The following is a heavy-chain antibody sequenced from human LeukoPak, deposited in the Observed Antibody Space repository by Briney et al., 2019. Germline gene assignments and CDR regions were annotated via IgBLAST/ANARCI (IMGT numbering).Heavy chain of an antibody. CDR3: ARDTSVVGTLRYFDY. D-gene: IGHD6-19*01. J-gene: IGHJ4*02. CDR1: GFAFNTYW. V-gene: IGHV3-21*01. Sequence: TPGGSLRLSCAASGFAFNTYWMHWVRQVPGKGLEWVSSITGSSSMGSSGPFIYYADSVKGRFAISRDDAKNSLFLQMNSLRAEDTAVYYCARDTSVVGTLRYFDYWGQGALVTVSS. CDR2: ITGSSSMGSSGPFI.